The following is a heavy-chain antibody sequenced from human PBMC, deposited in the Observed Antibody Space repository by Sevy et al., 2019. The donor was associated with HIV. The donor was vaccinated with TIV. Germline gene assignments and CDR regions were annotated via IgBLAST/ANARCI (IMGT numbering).Heavy chain of an antibody. CDR3: TRLRGTISAYYYFGMDV. D-gene: IGHD3-9*01. Sequence: GGSLRLSCITSGFRFSDYALTWLRQAPGKGLEWVGFIRSKFFGGTTEYAASVKGRFTISRDESKSIAYLEMNSLKTEDTAIYYCTRLRGTISAYYYFGMDVWGQGATVTVSS. CDR2: IRSKFFGGTT. CDR1: GFRFSDYA. V-gene: IGHV3-49*03. J-gene: IGHJ6*02.